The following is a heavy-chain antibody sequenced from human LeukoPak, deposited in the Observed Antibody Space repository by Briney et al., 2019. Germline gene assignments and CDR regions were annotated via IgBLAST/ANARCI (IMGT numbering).Heavy chain of an antibody. CDR2: INHSGST. CDR3: ARGRRVWFGELSYYFDY. D-gene: IGHD3-10*01. CDR1: GGSFSGYY. V-gene: IGHV4-34*01. Sequence: SETLSLTCAVYGGSFSGYYWSWIRQPPGKGLEWIGEINHSGSTNYNPSLKSRDTISVDTSKNQFSLKLSSVTAADTAVYYCARGRRVWFGELSYYFDYWGQGTLVTVSS. J-gene: IGHJ4*02.